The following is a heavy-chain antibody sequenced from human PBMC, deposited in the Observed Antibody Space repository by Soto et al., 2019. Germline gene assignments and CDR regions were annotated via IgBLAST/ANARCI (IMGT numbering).Heavy chain of an antibody. CDR1: GGSFSGYY. CDR3: ARRPRSGSYLLYYYYYGMDV. J-gene: IGHJ6*02. V-gene: IGHV4-34*01. CDR2: INHSGST. D-gene: IGHD1-26*01. Sequence: SETLSLTCAVYGGSFSGYYWSWIRQPPGKGLEWIGEINHSGSTNYNPSLKSRVTISVDTSKNQFSLKLSYVTAADTAVYYCARRPRSGSYLLYYYYYGMDVWGQGTTV.